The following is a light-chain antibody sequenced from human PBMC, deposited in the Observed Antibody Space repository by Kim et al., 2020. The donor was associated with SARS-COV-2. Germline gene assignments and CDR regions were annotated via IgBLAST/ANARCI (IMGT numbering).Light chain of an antibody. CDR3: QQSYSTPFT. Sequence: DIQMTQSPSSLSASVGDRVPITCRASQSISSYLNWYQQKPGKAPKLLIYAASSLQSGVPSRFSGSGSGTDFTLTISSLQPEDFATYYCQQSYSTPFTFGGGTKVDIK. CDR2: AAS. CDR1: QSISSY. J-gene: IGKJ4*01. V-gene: IGKV1-39*01.